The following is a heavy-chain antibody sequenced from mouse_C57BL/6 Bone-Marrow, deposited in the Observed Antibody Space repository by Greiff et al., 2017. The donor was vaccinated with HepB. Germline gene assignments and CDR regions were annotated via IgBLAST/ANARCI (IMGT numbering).Heavy chain of an antibody. CDR3: ARTGIYWYFGV. Sequence: QVQLKESGAELVRPGTSVKMSCKASGYTFTNYWIGWAKQRPGHGLEWIGDIYPGGGYTNYNEKFKGKATLTADKSSSTAYMQFSSLTSEDSAIYYCARTGIYWYFGVWGTGTTVTVSS. V-gene: IGHV1-63*01. CDR2: IYPGGGYT. J-gene: IGHJ1*03. D-gene: IGHD4-1*01. CDR1: GYTFTNYW.